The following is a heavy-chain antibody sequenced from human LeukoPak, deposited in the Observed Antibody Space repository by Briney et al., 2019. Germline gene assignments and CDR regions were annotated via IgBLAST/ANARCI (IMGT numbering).Heavy chain of an antibody. V-gene: IGHV5-51*01. J-gene: IGHJ4*02. Sequence: GESLKISCKASGYTFTGDWIGWVRQMPGKGLEWMGIIYPGDSDTKYNAPFQGQVTISADKSISTAYLQWSSLKASDTAMYYCARAYYYGSGSYYPYFDYWGQGTLVTVSS. CDR2: IYPGDSDT. CDR3: ARAYYYGSGSYYPYFDY. D-gene: IGHD3-10*01. CDR1: GYTFTGDW.